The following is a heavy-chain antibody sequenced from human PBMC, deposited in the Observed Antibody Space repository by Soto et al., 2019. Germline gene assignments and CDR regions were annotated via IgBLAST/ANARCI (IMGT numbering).Heavy chain of an antibody. V-gene: IGHV4-4*07. CDR1: GGSISGYY. CDR3: ARGGGSTVDY. D-gene: IGHD1-1*01. CDR2: IYFSGST. Sequence: SETLSLTCPVSGGSISGYYWSWIRQPSGKGLEWIGRIYFSGSTNYNPSLKSRVSMSVDTSRNRFSLNLSSVTAADTAVYYCARGGGSTVDYWGPGTLVTVSS. J-gene: IGHJ4*02.